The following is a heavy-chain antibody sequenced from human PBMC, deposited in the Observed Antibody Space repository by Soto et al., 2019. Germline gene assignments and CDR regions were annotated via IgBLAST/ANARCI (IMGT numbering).Heavy chain of an antibody. CDR3: ARERIPKVRGTNWFDP. Sequence: QVQLVQSGAEVKKPGSSVKVSCKASGGTFSSYAISWVRQAPGQGLEWMGGIIPIFGTANYAQKFQGRGTIPADKSSSPAYMELSSLRSEDTAVYYCARERIPKVRGTNWFDPWHQGTLGTVSS. V-gene: IGHV1-69*06. D-gene: IGHD3-10*01. J-gene: IGHJ5*02. CDR2: IIPIFGTA. CDR1: GGTFSSYA.